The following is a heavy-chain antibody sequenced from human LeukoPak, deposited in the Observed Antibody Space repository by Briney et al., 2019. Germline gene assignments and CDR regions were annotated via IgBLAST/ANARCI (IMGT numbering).Heavy chain of an antibody. Sequence: GGSLRLSCTASGFTFGDYAMSWFRQAPGKGLKWVGFIRSKAYGGTTEYAASVKGRFTISRDDSKSVAYLQMNSLKTEDTAVYYCTRDLTTGTIYYYYYYMDVWGKGTTATVSS. CDR1: GFTFGDYA. J-gene: IGHJ6*03. D-gene: IGHD4-17*01. CDR2: IRSKAYGGTT. CDR3: TRDLTTGTIYYYYYYMDV. V-gene: IGHV3-49*03.